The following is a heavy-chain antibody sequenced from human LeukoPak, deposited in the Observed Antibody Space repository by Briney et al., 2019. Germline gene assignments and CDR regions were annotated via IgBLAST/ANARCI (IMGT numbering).Heavy chain of an antibody. CDR1: GGSFSGYY. CDR2: INHSGST. D-gene: IGHD5-24*01. J-gene: IGHJ4*02. CDR3: ARHRAAARRARQLATNFDY. Sequence: SETLSLTCAVYGGSFSGYYWSWIRQPPGKGLEWIGEINHSGSTNYNPSLKSRVTISVDTSKNQFSLKLSSVTAADTAVYYCARHRAAARRARQLATNFDYWGQGTLVTVSS. V-gene: IGHV4-34*01.